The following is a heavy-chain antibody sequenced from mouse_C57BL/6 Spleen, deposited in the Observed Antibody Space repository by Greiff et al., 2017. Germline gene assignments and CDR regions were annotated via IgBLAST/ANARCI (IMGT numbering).Heavy chain of an antibody. V-gene: IGHV6-3*01. CDR1: GFTFSNYW. CDR3: TRGNYGYFDV. CDR2: IRLKSDNYAT. D-gene: IGHD2-1*01. Sequence: VQGVESGGGLVQPGGSMKLSCVASGFTFSNYWMNWVRQSPEKGLEWVAQIRLKSDNYATHYAESVKGRFTISRDDSKSSVYLQMNNLRAEDTGIYYCTRGNYGYFDVWGIGTTVTVSS. J-gene: IGHJ1*03.